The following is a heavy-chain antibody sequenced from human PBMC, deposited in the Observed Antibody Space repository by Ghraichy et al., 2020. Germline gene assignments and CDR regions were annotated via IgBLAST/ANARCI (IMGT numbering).Heavy chain of an antibody. CDR3: AKDISAAGSIGFGMDV. D-gene: IGHD6-13*01. V-gene: IGHV3-9*01. CDR2: ISWNSGSI. J-gene: IGHJ6*02. Sequence: GGSLRLSCAASGFTFDDYAMHWVRQAPGKGLEWVSGISWNSGSIGYADSVKGRFTISRDNAKNSLYLQMNSLRAEDTALYYCAKDISAAGSIGFGMDVWGQGTTVTVSS. CDR1: GFTFDDYA.